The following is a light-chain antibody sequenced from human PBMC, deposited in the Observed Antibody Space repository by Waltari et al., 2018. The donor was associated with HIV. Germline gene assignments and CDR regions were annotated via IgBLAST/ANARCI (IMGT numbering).Light chain of an antibody. Sequence: QSVLTQPPSVSGAPGQRVTISCTGRSSNIGAGYDVHWYQQLPGTAPKLLVVGTNKRPSGVPDRFSGSKSGPPASLASTGLQAEDEADYYGQSYDSSLGGWVFGGGTKLTVL. J-gene: IGLJ3*02. CDR2: GTN. CDR3: QSYDSSLGGWV. CDR1: SSNIGAGYD. V-gene: IGLV1-40*01.